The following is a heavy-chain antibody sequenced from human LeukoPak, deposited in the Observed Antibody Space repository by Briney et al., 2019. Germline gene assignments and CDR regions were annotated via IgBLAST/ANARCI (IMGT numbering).Heavy chain of an antibody. Sequence: ETLSLTCTVSGGSISSYYWSWIRQPPGKGLEWIAYIYYSGSTNYNPSLKSRVTISVDSSKNQFSLKLSSVTAADTAVYYCARGAVAGISDRWFDPWGQGTLVTVSS. CDR3: ARGAVAGISDRWFDP. D-gene: IGHD6-19*01. V-gene: IGHV4-59*01. J-gene: IGHJ5*02. CDR2: IYYSGST. CDR1: GGSISSYY.